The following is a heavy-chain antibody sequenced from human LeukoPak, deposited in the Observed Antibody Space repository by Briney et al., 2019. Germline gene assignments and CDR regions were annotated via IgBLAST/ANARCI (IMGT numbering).Heavy chain of an antibody. CDR3: ARTLAVAGTLWAFDI. Sequence: GESLQISCKGSGYSFTSYWIGWVRQLPGKGLEWMGIIYPGDSDTRYSPSFQGQVTISADKSISTAYLQWSSLKASDTAMYYCARTLAVAGTLWAFDIWGQGTMVTVSS. V-gene: IGHV5-51*01. CDR1: GYSFTSYW. D-gene: IGHD6-19*01. J-gene: IGHJ3*02. CDR2: IYPGDSDT.